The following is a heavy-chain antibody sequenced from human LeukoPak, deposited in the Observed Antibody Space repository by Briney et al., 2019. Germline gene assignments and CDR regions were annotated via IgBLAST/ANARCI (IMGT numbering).Heavy chain of an antibody. D-gene: IGHD2-21*02. J-gene: IGHJ4*02. Sequence: SETLSLTCAMSGGSFSGWYWSWIRQPPGKGLEWSGEINHSGTTNYNPSLKRRVAISVDTSKKQFSLKLSSETAADTAVYYCAIDSGDSGGVGYWGQGILVTVSS. CDR2: INHSGTT. V-gene: IGHV4-34*01. CDR3: AIDSGDSGGVGY. CDR1: GGSFSGWY.